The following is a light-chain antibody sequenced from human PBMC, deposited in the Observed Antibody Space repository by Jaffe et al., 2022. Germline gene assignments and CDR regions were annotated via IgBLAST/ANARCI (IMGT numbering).Light chain of an antibody. CDR1: QSVSSY. V-gene: IGKV3-11*01. J-gene: IGKJ1*01. CDR2: GAS. CDR3: QQRNSWPRT. Sequence: EIVLTQSPATLSLSPGERATLSCRASQSVSSYLAWYQQKPGQAPRLLIYGASNRATGIPARFSGSGSGTDFTLIISSLEPEDFAVYYCQQRNSWPRTFGQGTKVEIK.